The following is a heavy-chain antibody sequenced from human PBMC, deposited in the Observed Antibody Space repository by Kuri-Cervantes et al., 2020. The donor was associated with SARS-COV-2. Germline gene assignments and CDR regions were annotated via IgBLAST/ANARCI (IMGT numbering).Heavy chain of an antibody. Sequence: GESLKISCAASGFTFSSYGMHWVRQAPGKGLEWVAFIRYDGSNKYYADSVKGRFTISRDNSKNTLYLQMNSLRAEDTAVYYCAKEERITGTPWDYWGQGTLVTGYS. CDR2: IRYDGSNK. D-gene: IGHD1-7*01. J-gene: IGHJ4*02. CDR3: AKEERITGTPWDY. CDR1: GFTFSSYG. V-gene: IGHV3-30*02.